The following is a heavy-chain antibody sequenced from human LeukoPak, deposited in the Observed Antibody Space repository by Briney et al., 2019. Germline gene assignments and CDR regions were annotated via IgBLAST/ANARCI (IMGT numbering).Heavy chain of an antibody. V-gene: IGHV3-33*06. D-gene: IGHD4-11*01. CDR3: AKDAQRGFDYSNSFQY. Sequence: GGSLRLSCAASGFIFTDYGFHWVRQAPGKGLDWVAAIWSDATNMFYANSVKGRFFIQRDDYQNTVYLEMSSLRAEDTAVYYCAKDAQRGFDYSNSFQYWGQGSLVTVSS. CDR2: IWSDATNM. J-gene: IGHJ4*02. CDR1: GFIFTDYG.